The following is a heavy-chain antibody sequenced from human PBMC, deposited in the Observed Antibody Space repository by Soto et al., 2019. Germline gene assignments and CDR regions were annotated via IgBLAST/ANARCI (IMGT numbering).Heavy chain of an antibody. V-gene: IGHV6-1*01. CDR1: GDSVSSNSPA. J-gene: IGHJ4*02. Sequence: SQTLSLTFAISGDSVSSNSPAWNWIRQSPSRVLEWLGRTYYRSKWYNDYAVSVKSRITINPDTSKNQFSLQLNSVTPEDTAVYYCARDPAAYNRAAAGFDYWGQGTMITVSS. D-gene: IGHD6-25*01. CDR3: ARDPAAYNRAAAGFDY. CDR2: TYYRSKWYN.